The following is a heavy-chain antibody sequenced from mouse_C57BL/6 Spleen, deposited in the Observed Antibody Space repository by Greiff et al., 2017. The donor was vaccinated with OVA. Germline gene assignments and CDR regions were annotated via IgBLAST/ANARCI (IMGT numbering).Heavy chain of an antibody. CDR2: IDPSDSYT. CDR3: AITGGC. CDR1: GYTFTSYW. J-gene: IGHJ2*01. Sequence: QVQLKQSGAELVMPGASVKLSCKASGYTFTSYWMHWVKQRPGQGLEWIGEIDPSDSYTNYNQKFKGKSTLTVDKSSSTAYMQLSSLTSEDSAVYYCAITGGCWGQGTTLTVSS. D-gene: IGHD4-1*01. V-gene: IGHV1-69*01.